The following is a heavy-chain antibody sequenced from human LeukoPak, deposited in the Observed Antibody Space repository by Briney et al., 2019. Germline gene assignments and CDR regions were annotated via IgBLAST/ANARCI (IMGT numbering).Heavy chain of an antibody. CDR3: AKNTGSYDFWGGYYTGESWFDP. V-gene: IGHV3-23*01. CDR2: ISGSGGST. CDR1: GFTFSSYA. Sequence: SGGSLRLSCAASGFTFSSYAMSWVRQAPGKGLEWVSAISGSGGSTYYADSVKGRFTISRDNSKNTLYLQMNSLRAEDTAVYYCAKNTGSYDFWGGYYTGESWFDPCGQGNLVTVSS. D-gene: IGHD3-3*01. J-gene: IGHJ5*02.